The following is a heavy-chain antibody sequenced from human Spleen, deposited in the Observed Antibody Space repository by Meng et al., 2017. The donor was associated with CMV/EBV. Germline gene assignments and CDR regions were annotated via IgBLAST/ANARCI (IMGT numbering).Heavy chain of an antibody. J-gene: IGHJ6*02. CDR3: ARGRGYSSGWGHYYYGLDV. V-gene: IGHV4-34*01. CDR1: GGSFSDYY. CDR2: INRGGTT. Sequence: ESLKISCAIYGGSFSDYYWGWIRQSPEKGLEYIGEINRGGTTNYNRSLKSRITITIDTSKKEFSLRLTSVTAADAAVYYCARGRGYSSGWGHYYYGLDVWGQGTTVTVSS. D-gene: IGHD6-19*01.